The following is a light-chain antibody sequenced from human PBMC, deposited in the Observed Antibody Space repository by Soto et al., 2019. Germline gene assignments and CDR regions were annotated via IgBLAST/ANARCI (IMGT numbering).Light chain of an antibody. CDR3: SSYTSVSAYG. J-gene: IGLJ1*01. CDR1: SSGFGIHED. V-gene: IGLV2-14*01. CDR2: AVS. Sequence: QSVLTQPASVSGSPGQSITISCTGTSSGFGIHEDISWNQQHPGKVPQLVIYAVSNRPSGVSNRFSASKSGNTSSLFLCGLQAEEEADYYCSSYTSVSAYGFGSGTKV.